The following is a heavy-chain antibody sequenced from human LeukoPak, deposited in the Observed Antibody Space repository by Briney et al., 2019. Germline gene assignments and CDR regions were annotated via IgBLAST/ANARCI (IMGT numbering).Heavy chain of an antibody. D-gene: IGHD6-13*01. J-gene: IGHJ4*02. V-gene: IGHV3-21*01. CDR1: GFTFSSYS. Sequence: GGSLRLSCAASGFTFSSYSMNGVRQAPGKGLEWVSSISNSRSYIYYADSVKGRFTISRDNAKNALYLQMNSLRAEDTAVYYCARGLEQQLAPFDYWGEGTLVSVCS. CDR2: ISNSRSYI. CDR3: ARGLEQQLAPFDY.